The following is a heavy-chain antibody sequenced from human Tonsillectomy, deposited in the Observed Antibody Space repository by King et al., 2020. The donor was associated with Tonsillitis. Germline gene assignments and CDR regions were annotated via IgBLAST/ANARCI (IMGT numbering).Heavy chain of an antibody. J-gene: IGHJ4*02. D-gene: IGHD5-12*01. Sequence: LQLQESGPGLVKPSETLSLTCTVSGGSISSSSYYWGWIHQPPGKGLEWIGTIYYSGSTYYNPSLKSRVTISVDTSKNLFSLKLSSVTAADTAVYYCARRRGYDPLFDYWGQGTLVTVSS. CDR3: ARRRGYDPLFDY. CDR2: IYYSGST. CDR1: GGSISSSSYY. V-gene: IGHV4-39*07.